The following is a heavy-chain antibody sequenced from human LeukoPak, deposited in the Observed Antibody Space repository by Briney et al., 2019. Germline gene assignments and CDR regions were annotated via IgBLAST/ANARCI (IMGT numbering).Heavy chain of an antibody. J-gene: IGHJ4*02. V-gene: IGHV3-21*01. Sequence: GGSLRLSCAASGFTLSNYSMNRVRQAPGKGLEWVAFISSSSSYIFYADSLKGRFTISRDNAKNSLYLQMNSLRADDTAVYYCARDLAYGDDGLWGQGTLVTVSS. CDR3: ARDLAYGDDGL. CDR1: GFTLSNYS. CDR2: ISSSSSYI. D-gene: IGHD4-17*01.